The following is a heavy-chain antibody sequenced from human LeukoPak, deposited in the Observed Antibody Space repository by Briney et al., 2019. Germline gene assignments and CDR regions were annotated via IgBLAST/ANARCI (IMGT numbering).Heavy chain of an antibody. Sequence: GESLTLSCAASGFTFSSYSMSWVRQAPGKGLEWVSAICCCGGSTYYADSMKGRFTISRDNSKDSLYLQMNSLRAEDTAVYYCARREGGRYSSSWWVGPIDYWGQGTLVTVSS. CDR1: GFTFSSYS. D-gene: IGHD6-13*01. V-gene: IGHV3-23*01. CDR2: ICCCGGST. J-gene: IGHJ4*02. CDR3: ARREGGRYSSSWWVGPIDY.